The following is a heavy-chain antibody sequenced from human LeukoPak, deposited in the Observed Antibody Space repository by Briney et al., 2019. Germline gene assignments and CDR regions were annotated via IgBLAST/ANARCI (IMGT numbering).Heavy chain of an antibody. V-gene: IGHV4-4*07. CDR2: IYTSGNT. D-gene: IGHD3-10*01. CDR1: GGSISNYY. J-gene: IGHJ4*02. CDR3: ARDGDLYGSGSYFKAYYFDY. Sequence: SETLSLTCTVSGGSISNYYWSWIRQPAGKGLEWIGRIYTSGNTDYNPSLKSRVTMSVDTSKNQFSLKLSSVTAADTAVYYCARDGDLYGSGSYFKAYYFDYWGPGTLVTVSS.